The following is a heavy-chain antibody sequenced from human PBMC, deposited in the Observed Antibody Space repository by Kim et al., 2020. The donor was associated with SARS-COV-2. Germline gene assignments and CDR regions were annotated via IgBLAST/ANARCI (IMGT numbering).Heavy chain of an antibody. CDR3: ARHAVAAAASGDFDY. CDR2: IYYSGST. V-gene: IGHV4-39*01. J-gene: IGHJ4*02. Sequence: SETLSLTCTVSGGSISSSSYYWGWIRQPPGKGLEWIGSIYYSGSTYYNPSLKSRVTISVDTSKNQFSLKLSSVTAADTAVYYCARHAVAAAASGDFDYWGQGTLVTVSS. D-gene: IGHD6-13*01. CDR1: GGSISSSSYY.